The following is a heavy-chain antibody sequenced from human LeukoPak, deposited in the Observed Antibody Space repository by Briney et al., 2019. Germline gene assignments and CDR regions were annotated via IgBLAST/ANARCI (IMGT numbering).Heavy chain of an antibody. D-gene: IGHD1-26*01. V-gene: IGHV3-33*06. CDR1: GFTFSSYG. J-gene: IGHJ4*02. CDR3: AKARGVGAVDY. CDR2: IWYDGSNK. Sequence: PGGSLRLSCAASGFTFSSYGMHWVRQAPGKGLEWVAVIWYDGSNKYYADSVKGRFTISRDNSKNTLYLQMNSLRAEDTAVYYCAKARGVGAVDYWGQGTLVTVSS.